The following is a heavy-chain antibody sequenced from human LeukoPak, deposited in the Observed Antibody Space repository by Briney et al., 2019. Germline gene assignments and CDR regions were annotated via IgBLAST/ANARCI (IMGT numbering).Heavy chain of an antibody. J-gene: IGHJ4*02. Sequence: GASVKVCCRASGYTFTSYNVVWVRQAPGQGLEWMGWINTNTGNPTYAQGFTGRFVFSLDTSVSTTYLQISSLKAEDTAVYYCARGLSHSADYWGQGTLVTVSS. CDR2: INTNTGNP. V-gene: IGHV7-4-1*02. CDR3: ARGLSHSADY. D-gene: IGHD4-11*01. CDR1: GYTFTSYN.